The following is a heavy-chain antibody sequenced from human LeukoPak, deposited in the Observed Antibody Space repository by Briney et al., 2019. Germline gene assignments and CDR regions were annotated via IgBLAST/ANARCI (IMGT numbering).Heavy chain of an antibody. CDR1: GGSISSYY. J-gene: IGHJ6*03. D-gene: IGHD5-18*01. Sequence: SETLSLTCTVSGGSISSYYWSWIRQPPGKGLEWIGYIYYSGSTNYNPSLKSRVTISVDTSKNQFSLKLSSVTAVDTAVYYCARERGYSYGYPQNYYYYYYMDVWGKGTTVTISS. CDR3: ARERGYSYGYPQNYYYYYYMDV. V-gene: IGHV4-59*01. CDR2: IYYSGST.